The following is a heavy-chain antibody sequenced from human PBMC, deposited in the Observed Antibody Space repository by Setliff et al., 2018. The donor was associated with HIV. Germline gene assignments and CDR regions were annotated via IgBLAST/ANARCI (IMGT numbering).Heavy chain of an antibody. J-gene: IGHJ4*02. CDR2: MYISGST. Sequence: PSETLSLTCTVSGDSISSRSHYYNWIRQPAGKGLEWVGRMYISGSTSYNPSLKSRVTMSLDTSKNQFSLNLSSVTAADTAIYYCARGSRSHGGLFGYWGQGTLVTVSS. V-gene: IGHV4-61*02. CDR3: ARGSRSHGGLFGY. CDR1: GDSISSRSHY. D-gene: IGHD6-13*01.